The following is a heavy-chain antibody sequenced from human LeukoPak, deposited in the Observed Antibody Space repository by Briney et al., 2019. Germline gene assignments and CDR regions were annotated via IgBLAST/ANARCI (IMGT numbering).Heavy chain of an antibody. CDR2: INPNSGST. D-gene: IGHD5-12*01. J-gene: IGHJ4*02. V-gene: IGHV1-2*02. CDR3: AREDIVATLTFDY. CDR1: GYTFTGYY. Sequence: GASVKVSCKASGYTFTGYYMHWVRQAPGQGLEWMGWINPNSGSTNYAQKFQGRVTMTRDTSISTAYMELSRLRSDDTAVYYCAREDIVATLTFDYWGQGTLVTVSS.